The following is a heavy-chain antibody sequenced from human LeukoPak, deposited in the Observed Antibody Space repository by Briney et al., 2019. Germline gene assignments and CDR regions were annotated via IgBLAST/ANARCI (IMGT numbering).Heavy chain of an antibody. CDR2: IGVSATAI. D-gene: IGHD5-12*01. CDR1: GFTFSDYY. J-gene: IGHJ4*02. CDR3: ARGSWRVARIPDY. V-gene: IGHV3-11*01. Sequence: SGGSLSLSCAASGFTFSDYYLTWIRQAPGKGLEWVSYIGVSATAIHYADSVKGRFTIFRDNAKNSLYLQMNRLRAEDTAVYYCARGSWRVARIPDYWGQGTLVTVSS.